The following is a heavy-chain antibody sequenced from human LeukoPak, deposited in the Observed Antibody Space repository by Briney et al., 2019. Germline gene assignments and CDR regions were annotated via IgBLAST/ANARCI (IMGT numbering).Heavy chain of an antibody. CDR3: ARLRGDSSSLY. D-gene: IGHD6-6*01. V-gene: IGHV5-51*01. CDR1: GYSFDSHW. Sequence: GESLKISCETSGYSFDSHWIGWVRQMPGKGLEWMGIIYADDFDTRYSPSFQGQVTISADKSVSTAYLQWSSLKASDTAMYYCARLRGDSSSLYWGQGTLVTVSS. J-gene: IGHJ4*02. CDR2: IYADDFDT.